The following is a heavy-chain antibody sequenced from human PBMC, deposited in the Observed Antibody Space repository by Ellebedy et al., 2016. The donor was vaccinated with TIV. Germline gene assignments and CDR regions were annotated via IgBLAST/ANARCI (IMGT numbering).Heavy chain of an antibody. CDR2: ISYSGST. V-gene: IGHV4-59*01. CDR3: ARVVWQLPVSYAFDI. CDR1: GASISSYY. J-gene: IGHJ3*02. D-gene: IGHD2-15*01. Sequence: MPSETLSLTCTVSGASISSYYWSWIRQPPGKGLEWIGYISYSGSTNYNPSLQSRVTISVDASKNQFSLKLTSVTAADTAVYYCARVVWQLPVSYAFDIWGQGTVVTVSS.